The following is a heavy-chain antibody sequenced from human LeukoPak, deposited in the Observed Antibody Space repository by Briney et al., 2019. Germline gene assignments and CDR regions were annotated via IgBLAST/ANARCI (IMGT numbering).Heavy chain of an antibody. CDR2: IRYDGSNK. CDR3: AKRKEGRSRDFDY. J-gene: IGHJ4*02. V-gene: IGHV3-30*02. CDR1: GFTFSSYG. D-gene: IGHD2-2*01. Sequence: PGGSLRLSCAASGFTFSSYGMHWVRQAPGKGLEWVAFIRYDGSNKYYADSVKGRFTISRNNSKNTLYLQMNSLRAEDTAVYYCAKRKEGRSRDFDYWGQGTLVTVSS.